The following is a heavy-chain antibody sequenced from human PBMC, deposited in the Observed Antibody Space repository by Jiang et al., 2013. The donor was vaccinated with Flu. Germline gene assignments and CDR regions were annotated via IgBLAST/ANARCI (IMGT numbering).Heavy chain of an antibody. CDR1: GDSIFSYY. CDR3: ARDRSSSSYYYYGLDV. Sequence: LLKPSETLSLTCTVSGDSIFSYYWSWIRQPPGKGLEWIGYIYYSGSTNYNPSLKSRVSISVDTSKKQFSLKLSSVTAADTAVYYCARDRSSSSYYYYGLDVWGKGTTVTVSS. D-gene: IGHD6-13*01. J-gene: IGHJ6*04. V-gene: IGHV4-59*01. CDR2: IYYSGST.